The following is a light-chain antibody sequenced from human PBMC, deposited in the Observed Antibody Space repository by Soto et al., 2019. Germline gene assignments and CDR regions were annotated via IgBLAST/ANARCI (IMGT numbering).Light chain of an antibody. CDR3: CSYAGSSIWV. CDR1: SSDVGSYNL. J-gene: IGLJ3*02. V-gene: IGLV2-23*01. Sequence: QSALTQPASVSGSPGQSITVSCTGTSSDVGSYNLVSWYQQHPGKAPKLMIHEGSKRPSGVSNRFSGSKSGNTASLTISGLPAEDEAYYYCCSYAGSSIWVFGGGTQLTVL. CDR2: EGS.